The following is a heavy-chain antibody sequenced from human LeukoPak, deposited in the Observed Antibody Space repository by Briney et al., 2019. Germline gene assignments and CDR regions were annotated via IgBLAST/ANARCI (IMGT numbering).Heavy chain of an antibody. CDR2: ISWNSGII. CDR3: TKDSVAMVTTSDY. V-gene: IGHV3-9*01. Sequence: GGSLRLSCAASGFTFSSYSMNWVRQAPGKGLEWVSGISWNSGIIGYADSVKGRFTTSRDNAKNSLYLQMNGLRPEDTALYYCTKDSVAMVTTSDYWGQGTLVTVSS. J-gene: IGHJ4*02. D-gene: IGHD5-18*01. CDR1: GFTFSSYS.